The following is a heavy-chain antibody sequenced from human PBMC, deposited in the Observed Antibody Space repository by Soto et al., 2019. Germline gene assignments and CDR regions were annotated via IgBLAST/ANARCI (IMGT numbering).Heavy chain of an antibody. Sequence: TLSLTCSVSGGSISSGGYHWSWIRQHPGKGLEWIGYIHKSVNTYSNPSLKSRVIISVDTSKNQFSLRLSSVTAADTAVYYCATFVDTSVGALDYWGQGTLVT. D-gene: IGHD5-18*01. CDR2: IHKSVNT. CDR1: GGSISSGGYH. J-gene: IGHJ4*02. CDR3: ATFVDTSVGALDY. V-gene: IGHV4-31*03.